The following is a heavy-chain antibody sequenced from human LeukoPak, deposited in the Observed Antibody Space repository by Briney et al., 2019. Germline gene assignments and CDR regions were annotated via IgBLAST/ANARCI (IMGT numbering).Heavy chain of an antibody. J-gene: IGHJ4*02. D-gene: IGHD3-16*01. Sequence: SETLSLTCDVSGDSITTEHYWWGWLRQPPGKGLEWIAIIFYTGKIHDNPSLRNRISMSVDTSKDQFSLRLSAVTAADTAVYYCARQLGVGVWALDRWGQGTLVTASS. CDR2: IFYTGKI. CDR1: GDSITTEHYW. V-gene: IGHV4-39*01. CDR3: ARQLGVGVWALDR.